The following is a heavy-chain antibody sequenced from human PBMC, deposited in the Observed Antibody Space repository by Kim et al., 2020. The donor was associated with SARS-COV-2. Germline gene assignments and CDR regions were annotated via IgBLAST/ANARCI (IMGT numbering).Heavy chain of an antibody. J-gene: IGHJ4*02. V-gene: IGHV3-23*01. CDR3: VKGAWLDY. Sequence: DDNSYYGESVRGRFTVSRASATNTLYLQMKDLRVDDTAVYYCVKGAWLDYWGPGTLVTVSS. D-gene: IGHD5-12*01. CDR2: DDNS.